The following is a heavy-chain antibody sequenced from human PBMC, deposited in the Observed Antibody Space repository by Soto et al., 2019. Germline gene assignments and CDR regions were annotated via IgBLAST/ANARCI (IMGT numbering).Heavy chain of an antibody. J-gene: IGHJ5*02. D-gene: IGHD6-13*01. CDR2: IYYSGST. Sequence: SETLSLTCTVSGGSISSGDYYWSWLRQPPGKGMEWIGYIYYSGSTYYNPSLKSRVTISVDTSKNQFSLKLSSVTAADTAVYYCAREEEQLGSNWFDPWGQGTLVTVSS. CDR3: AREEEQLGSNWFDP. V-gene: IGHV4-30-4*01. CDR1: GGSISSGDYY.